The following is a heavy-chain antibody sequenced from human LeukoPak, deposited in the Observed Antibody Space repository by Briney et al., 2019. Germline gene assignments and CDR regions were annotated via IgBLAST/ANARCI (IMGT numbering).Heavy chain of an antibody. CDR1: GGSISSSSYY. V-gene: IGHV4-39*01. D-gene: IGHD2-15*01. Sequence: SETLSLTCTVSGGSISSSSYYWGWIRQPPGKGLEWIGSIYYSGSTYYNPSLKSRVTISVDTSKNQFSLKLSSVTAADTAVYYCARAGILSSPPGGYYFDYWGQGTLVTVSS. CDR3: ARAGILSSPPGGYYFDY. CDR2: IYYSGST. J-gene: IGHJ4*02.